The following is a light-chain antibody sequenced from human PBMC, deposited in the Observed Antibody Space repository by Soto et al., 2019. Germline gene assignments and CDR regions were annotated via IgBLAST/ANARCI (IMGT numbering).Light chain of an antibody. J-gene: IGKJ4*01. CDR1: QNVNDN. CDR2: GAS. Sequence: EIVMTQSPATLSVSPGERATLSCRASQNVNDNLAWYQQNPGRAPRLLVYGASTRATGIPASFSGSGSGTEFTLTIGSLQSEDFAVYYCQQYNSWPLTFGAGTKVEIK. V-gene: IGKV3D-15*01. CDR3: QQYNSWPLT.